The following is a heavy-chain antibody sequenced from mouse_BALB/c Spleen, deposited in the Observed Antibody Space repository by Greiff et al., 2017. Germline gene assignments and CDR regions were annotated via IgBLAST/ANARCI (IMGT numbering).Heavy chain of an antibody. CDR2: IWSGGST. CDR3: ARGAPALYAMDY. CDR1: GFSLTSYG. J-gene: IGHJ4*01. V-gene: IGHV2-2*02. Sequence: VQLQQSGPGLVQPSQSLSITCTVSGFSLTSYGVHWVRQSPGKGLEWLGVIWSGGSTDYNAAFISRLSISKDNSKSQVFFKMNSLQANDTAIYYCARGAPALYAMDYWGQGTSVTVSS.